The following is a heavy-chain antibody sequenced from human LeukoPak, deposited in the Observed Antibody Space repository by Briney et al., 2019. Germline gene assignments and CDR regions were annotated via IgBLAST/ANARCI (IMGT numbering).Heavy chain of an antibody. CDR3: ARAYSGYDLGEDYYYGMDV. CDR2: INHSGST. J-gene: IGHJ6*02. Sequence: SETLSLTCAVYGGSFSGYYWSWIRQPPGKGLEWIGEINHSGSTNYNPSLKSRVTISVDTSKNQFSLKLSSVTAADTAVYYCARAYSGYDLGEDYYYGMDVWGQGTTVTVSS. D-gene: IGHD5-12*01. V-gene: IGHV4-34*01. CDR1: GGSFSGYY.